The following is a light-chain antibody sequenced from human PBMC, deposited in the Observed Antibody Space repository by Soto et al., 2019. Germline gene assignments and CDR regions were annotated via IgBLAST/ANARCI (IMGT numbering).Light chain of an antibody. CDR1: SSHVGAYKY. V-gene: IGLV2-8*01. CDR2: EVD. Sequence: QSLLTQPPPASGSPGQSVTISCTGTSSHVGAYKYVSWYQQHPGKAPKLMIYEVDKRPSGVPDRFSGSKSGNTASLTVSGLQAEDEADYYCSSYAGSNTPYVFGTGTKVTVL. CDR3: SSYAGSNTPYV. J-gene: IGLJ1*01.